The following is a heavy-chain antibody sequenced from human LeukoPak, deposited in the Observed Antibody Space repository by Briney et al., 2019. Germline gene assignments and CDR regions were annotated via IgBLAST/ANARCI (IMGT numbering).Heavy chain of an antibody. CDR1: GFTFSSYG. D-gene: IGHD6-19*01. J-gene: IGHJ4*02. V-gene: IGHV3-30*02. CDR3: AKDKIAVAGRGFDY. Sequence: PGGSLRLSCAASGFTFSSYGMHWVRQAPGKGLEWVAFIRYDGSNKYYADSVKGRFTISRDNSKNTLYLQMNSLRAEDTAVYYCAKDKIAVAGRGFDYWGQGTLVTVSS. CDR2: IRYDGSNK.